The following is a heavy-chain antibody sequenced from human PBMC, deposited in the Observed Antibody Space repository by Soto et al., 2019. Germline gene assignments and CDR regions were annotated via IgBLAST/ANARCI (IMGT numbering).Heavy chain of an antibody. CDR2: FYYTGST. D-gene: IGHD2-21*01. V-gene: IGHV4-39*01. J-gene: IGHJ5*02. CDR3: ARQPTTGDTDLWFDP. CDR1: GDSMTRGSYY. Sequence: PSETLSLTCVVSGDSMTRGSYYWAWIRQPPGKGLEWIGSFYYTGSTNYNPSLKSRVTVSADTSNNHFSLRLTSVTAADTAVYYCARQPTTGDTDLWFDPWGQGTLVTVSS.